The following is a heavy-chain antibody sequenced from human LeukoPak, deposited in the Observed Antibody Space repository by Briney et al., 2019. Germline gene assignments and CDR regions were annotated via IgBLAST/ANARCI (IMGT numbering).Heavy chain of an antibody. CDR3: ARGVSAGEDSVVVPAAIGWFDP. J-gene: IGHJ5*02. Sequence: SETLSLTCAVYGGSFSGYYWSWIRQPPGKGLEWIGEINHSGSINYNPSLKSRVTISVDTSKNQFSLKLSSVTAADTAVYYCARGVSAGEDSVVVPAAIGWFDPWGQGTLVTVSS. CDR2: INHSGSI. D-gene: IGHD2-2*02. V-gene: IGHV4-34*01. CDR1: GGSFSGYY.